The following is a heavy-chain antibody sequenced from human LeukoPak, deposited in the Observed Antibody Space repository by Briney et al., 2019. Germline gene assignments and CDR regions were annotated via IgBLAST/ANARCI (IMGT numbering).Heavy chain of an antibody. D-gene: IGHD3-22*01. V-gene: IGHV4-39*01. CDR1: GGSISSSSDY. CDR2: IYYSGST. J-gene: IGHJ5*02. CDR3: ARHYYPVTARRFDP. Sequence: SETLSLTCTVSGGSISSSSDYWGWIRQPPGRGLEWIGSIYYSGSTYYNPSLKSRVTISVDTSKNQFSLKLSSVTAADTAVYYCARHYYPVTARRFDPWGQGTLVTVSS.